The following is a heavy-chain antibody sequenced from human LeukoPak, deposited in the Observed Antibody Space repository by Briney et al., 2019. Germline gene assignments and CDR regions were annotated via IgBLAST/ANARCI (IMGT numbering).Heavy chain of an antibody. CDR2: ISTYNDNT. D-gene: IGHD3-10*01. V-gene: IGHV1-18*01. Sequence: ASVKVSCKASGYTFTSYDISWVRQAPGQGLEWMGWISTYNDNTHYAQKLQGRVTMTTDTSASTVYMELKSLRSDDTAVYYCARHGGWAMARAYHYYYGMDVWGRGTTVTVSS. CDR1: GYTFTSYD. J-gene: IGHJ6*02. CDR3: ARHGGWAMARAYHYYYGMDV.